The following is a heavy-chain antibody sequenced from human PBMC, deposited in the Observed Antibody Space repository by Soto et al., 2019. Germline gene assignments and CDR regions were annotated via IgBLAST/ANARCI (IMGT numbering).Heavy chain of an antibody. CDR3: ARWGTTGGLDV. Sequence: QVQLVESGGGVAQPGPPLKLPGVGSGFPLRSYVLHWARQAQGKGLEWVALTSYDGSNNFYGDSVKGRFTISRHNSRNTVELQMDSLTFEDTALYYCARWGTTGGLDVWGQGTLVSVSS. J-gene: IGHJ4*02. V-gene: IGHV3-33*05. D-gene: IGHD3-16*01. CDR1: GFPLRSYV. CDR2: TSYDGSNN.